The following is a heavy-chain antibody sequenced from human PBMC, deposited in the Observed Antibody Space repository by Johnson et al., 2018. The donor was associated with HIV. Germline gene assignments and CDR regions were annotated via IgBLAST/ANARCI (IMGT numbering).Heavy chain of an antibody. J-gene: IGHJ3*01. CDR3: VKDRGGPGVPAALDV. Sequence: QVQLVESGGGVVQPGRSLRLSCEGSGFTFSSFAIHWVRQAPGKGLELVVLISYDGKNKHVADSLKGRSTISRDNSKNTLNLEMDGLKYEDTGLYYCVKDRGGPGVPAALDVWGQGTKVIVSS. CDR2: ISYDGKNK. CDR1: GFTFSSFA. D-gene: IGHD3-10*01. V-gene: IGHV3-30*04.